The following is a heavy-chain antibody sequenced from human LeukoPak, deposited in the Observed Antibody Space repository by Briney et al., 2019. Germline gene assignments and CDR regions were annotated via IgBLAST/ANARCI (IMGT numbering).Heavy chain of an antibody. CDR3: ARPSNYHGSGNYFPFDY. Sequence: GGSLRLSCAASGFTFSTYNMNWVRQAPGKGLEWVSSISTGSRDIYYADSVKARFTTSRDNAKNSLYLQMNSLRAEDTAVYYCARPSNYHGSGNYFPFDYWGQGTLVTVSS. J-gene: IGHJ4*02. V-gene: IGHV3-21*01. CDR1: GFTFSTYN. D-gene: IGHD3-10*01. CDR2: ISTGSRDI.